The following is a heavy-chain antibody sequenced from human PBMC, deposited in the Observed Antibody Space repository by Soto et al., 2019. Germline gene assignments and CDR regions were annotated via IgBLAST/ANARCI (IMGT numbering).Heavy chain of an antibody. V-gene: IGHV5-51*01. CDR3: ARPDSSSSRYDAFEI. CDR2: IYPGDSDT. Sequence: PGESLKISCKGSGYSFTSYWIGWVRQMPGKGLEWMGIIYPGDSDTRYSPSFQGQVTISADKSISTAYLQWSSLKASDTAMYYCARPDSSSSRYDAFEIWGQGTMVPVSS. J-gene: IGHJ3*02. D-gene: IGHD6-6*01. CDR1: GYSFTSYW.